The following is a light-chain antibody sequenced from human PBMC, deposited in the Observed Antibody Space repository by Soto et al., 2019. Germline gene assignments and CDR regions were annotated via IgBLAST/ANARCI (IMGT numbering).Light chain of an antibody. CDR2: EVS. J-gene: IGLJ1*01. V-gene: IGLV2-8*01. CDR3: SSDAGRRV. CDR1: SSDVGGYNY. Sequence: QSVLTQPPSASGSPGQSVTISCTGTSSDVGGYNYVSWYQQHPGKAPKLMIYEVSKRPSGVPDRFSGSKSGNTASLTVSGLQAEDEADYYCSSDAGRRVFGTGTKLTVL.